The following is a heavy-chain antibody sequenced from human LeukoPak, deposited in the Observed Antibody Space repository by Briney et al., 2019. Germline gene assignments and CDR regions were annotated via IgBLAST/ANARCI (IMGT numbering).Heavy chain of an antibody. D-gene: IGHD3-22*01. V-gene: IGHV3-23*01. CDR3: AKTSRGSSGYYYIDY. Sequence: PGGSLRLSCAAPGFTFSSYAMSWVRQAPGKGLEWVSAISGSGGSTYYADSVKGRFTISRDNSKNTLYLQMNSLRAEDTAVYYCAKTSRGSSGYYYIDYWGQGTLVTVSS. CDR2: ISGSGGST. J-gene: IGHJ4*02. CDR1: GFTFSSYA.